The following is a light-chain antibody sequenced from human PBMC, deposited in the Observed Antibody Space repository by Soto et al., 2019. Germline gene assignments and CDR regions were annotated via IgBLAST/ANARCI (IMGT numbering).Light chain of an antibody. V-gene: IGLV1-47*01. J-gene: IGLJ2*01. CDR1: SSNIGGNG. Sequence: QSVLTQPPSASGTPGQRVTISCSGRSSNIGGNGVNWYQQLPGTAPKLLIYRNNQRPSGVPDRFSGSKSGTSASLAISGLRSEDEADYYCAAWDDSLSAYVIFGGGTKLTVL. CDR2: RNN. CDR3: AAWDDSLSAYVI.